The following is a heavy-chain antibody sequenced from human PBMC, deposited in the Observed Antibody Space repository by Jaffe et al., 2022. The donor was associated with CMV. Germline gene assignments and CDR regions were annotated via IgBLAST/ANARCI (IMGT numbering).Heavy chain of an antibody. CDR2: ISWNSGSI. CDR3: AKAGGFVVVPAASHQRHYYYYGMDV. CDR1: GFTFDDYA. V-gene: IGHV3-9*01. D-gene: IGHD2-2*01. Sequence: EVQLVESGGGLVQPGRSLRLSCAASGFTFDDYAMHWVRQAPGKGLEWVSGISWNSGSIGYADSVKGRFTISRDNAKNSLYLQMNSLRAEDTALYYCAKAGGFVVVPAASHQRHYYYYGMDVWGQGTTVTVSS. J-gene: IGHJ6*02.